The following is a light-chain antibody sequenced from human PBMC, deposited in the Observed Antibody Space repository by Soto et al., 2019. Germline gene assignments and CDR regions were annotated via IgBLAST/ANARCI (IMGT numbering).Light chain of an antibody. Sequence: EIVLTQSPGTLSLSPGERATLSCRASQSITSSYLAWYQQKPGQSPRVIIYGASSRPTGIPDRFSGSGSGTDFTLTISRREPEDCGVYYCQHYGISPITFGQGTRLDIK. CDR2: GAS. J-gene: IGKJ5*01. V-gene: IGKV3-20*01. CDR1: QSITSSY. CDR3: QHYGISPIT.